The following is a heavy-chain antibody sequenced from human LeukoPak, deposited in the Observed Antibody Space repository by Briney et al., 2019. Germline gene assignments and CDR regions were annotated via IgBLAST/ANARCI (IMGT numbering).Heavy chain of an antibody. J-gene: IGHJ4*02. CDR2: IYYSGST. CDR3: AGAGIQLWYDY. Sequence: PSETLSLTCTVSGGSISSYCWSWIRQPPGKGLEWIGYIYYSGSTNYNPSLKSRVTISVDTSKNQFSLKLSSVTAADTAVYYCAGAGIQLWYDYWGQGTLVTVSS. D-gene: IGHD5-18*01. V-gene: IGHV4-59*01. CDR1: GGSISSYC.